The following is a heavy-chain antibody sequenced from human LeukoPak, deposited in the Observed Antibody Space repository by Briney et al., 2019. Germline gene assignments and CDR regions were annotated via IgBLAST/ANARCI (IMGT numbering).Heavy chain of an antibody. Sequence: SETLSLTCAVSGYSISSGYYWGWIRQPPGKGLEWIGSIYHSGSTYYNPSLKSRVTISVDTSKNQFSLMLSSVTAADTAVYYCARTGFTIFGVVIRRYYYYYMDIWGKGTTVTVSS. J-gene: IGHJ6*03. CDR2: IYHSGST. D-gene: IGHD3-3*01. CDR1: GYSISSGYY. V-gene: IGHV4-38-2*01. CDR3: ARTGFTIFGVVIRRYYYYYMDI.